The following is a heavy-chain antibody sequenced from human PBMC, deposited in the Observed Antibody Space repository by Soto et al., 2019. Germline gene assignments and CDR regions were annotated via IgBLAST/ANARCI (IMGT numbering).Heavy chain of an antibody. CDR3: TTDPVTMIVVVPSSG. CDR1: GFTFSNAW. D-gene: IGHD3-22*01. CDR2: IKSKTDGGTT. Sequence: GGSLGLSCAASGFTFSNAWVNWVRQAPGKGLEWVGRIKSKTDGGTTDYAAPVKGRFTISRDDSKNTLYLQMNSLKTEDTAVYYCTTDPVTMIVVVPSSGWGQGTLVTVSS. V-gene: IGHV3-15*07. J-gene: IGHJ4*02.